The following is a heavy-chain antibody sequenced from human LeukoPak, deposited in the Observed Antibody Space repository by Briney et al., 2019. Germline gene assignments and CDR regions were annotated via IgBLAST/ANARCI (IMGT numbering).Heavy chain of an antibody. CDR1: GFTFSSYG. J-gene: IGHJ5*02. Sequence: GGSLRLSCAASGFTFSSYGMHWVRQAPGKGLEWVSSISSSSSYIYYADSVKGRLTISRDNAKNSLFLQMNSLRAEDTAVYYCARDGSGWSGWFDPWGQGTLVTVSS. CDR3: ARDGSGWSGWFDP. V-gene: IGHV3-21*01. CDR2: ISSSSSYI. D-gene: IGHD6-19*01.